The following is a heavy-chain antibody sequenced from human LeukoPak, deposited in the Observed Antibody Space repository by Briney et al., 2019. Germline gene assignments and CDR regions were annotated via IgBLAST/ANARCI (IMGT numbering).Heavy chain of an antibody. CDR2: ISYDGSNK. CDR1: GFTFSSYG. Sequence: GRSLRLSCAASGFTFSSYGVHWVRQAPGKALEWVAVISYDGSNKDYAVSVKGRFTISRDNSKNTLDLQMNSLRAEDTAVYYCAKDRGVWAFDIWGQGTMVTVSS. D-gene: IGHD3-10*01. CDR3: AKDRGVWAFDI. J-gene: IGHJ3*02. V-gene: IGHV3-30*19.